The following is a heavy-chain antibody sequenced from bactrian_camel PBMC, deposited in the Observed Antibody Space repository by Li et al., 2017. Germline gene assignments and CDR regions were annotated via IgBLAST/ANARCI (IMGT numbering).Heavy chain of an antibody. V-gene: IGHV3S6*01. CDR2: IKGDGSVT. J-gene: IGHJ4*01. CDR1: GFTFSNYH. Sequence: VQLVESGGGLVQPGGSLRLSCAASGFTFSNYHMTWVRQAPGKGLEWVSGIKGDGSVTVYADYVKGRFTITRDNAKNTVYLQMNSLKSDDTALYYCGDLKLSWGQGTQVTVS. CDR3: GDLKLS.